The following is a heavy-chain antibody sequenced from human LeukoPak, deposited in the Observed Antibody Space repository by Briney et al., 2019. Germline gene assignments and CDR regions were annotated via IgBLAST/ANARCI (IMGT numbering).Heavy chain of an antibody. V-gene: IGHV3-23*01. J-gene: IGHJ4*02. CDR2: ISGSGSST. Sequence: GGSLRLSCAASGFTFSSYAMSWVRQAPGKGLEWVSTISGSGSSTDYADSVKGRFPISRDNSKKTLYLQMNSLRAEDTAVYYCAKYRSTTAAGKDFDYWGQGTLVTVSS. CDR3: AKYRSTTAAGKDFDY. D-gene: IGHD6-25*01. CDR1: GFTFSSYA.